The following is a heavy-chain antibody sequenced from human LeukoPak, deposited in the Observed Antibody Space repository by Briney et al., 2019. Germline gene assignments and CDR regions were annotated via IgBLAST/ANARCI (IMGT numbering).Heavy chain of an antibody. D-gene: IGHD2-2*01. V-gene: IGHV3-15*01. CDR2: IKTKTDGGTT. CDR1: GLTFSNVW. J-gene: IGHJ4*02. CDR3: TTLSVPVDY. Sequence: GGSLRLSCAASGLTFSNVWMSWVRQAPGKGLEWVGRIKTKTDGGTTDYAAPVNGRFTISRDDSKDTLYLQMNSLKTEDTAVYYCTTLSVPVDYWGQGALVTVSS.